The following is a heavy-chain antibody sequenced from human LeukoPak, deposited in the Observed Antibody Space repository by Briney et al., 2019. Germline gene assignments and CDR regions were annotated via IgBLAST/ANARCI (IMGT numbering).Heavy chain of an antibody. J-gene: IGHJ4*02. D-gene: IGHD3/OR15-3a*01. CDR2: SSSSGTTI. V-gene: IGHV3-11*01. CDR1: GFTLSDYY. Sequence: KPGGSLRLSCAASGFTLSDYYMSWIRQAPGEGLEWVSYSSSSGTTIYYADSVKGRFAISRDNAKNSLYLQMNSLRAEDTAVYYCARRRDFIDYWGQGTLVTVSS. CDR3: ARRRDFIDY.